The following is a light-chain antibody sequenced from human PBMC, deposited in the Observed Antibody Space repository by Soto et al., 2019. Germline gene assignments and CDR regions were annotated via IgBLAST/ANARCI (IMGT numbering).Light chain of an antibody. CDR1: QDISNY. Sequence: DIQMTQSPSSLSASVGDRVTITCQASQDISNYLSWYQQKPGKAPKLLIYDASNLETGVPSRFSGSGSGTDFTFTISSLQPEDIATYYCQQYDNLPTFGQGTRLEIK. CDR2: DAS. J-gene: IGKJ5*01. CDR3: QQYDNLPT. V-gene: IGKV1-33*01.